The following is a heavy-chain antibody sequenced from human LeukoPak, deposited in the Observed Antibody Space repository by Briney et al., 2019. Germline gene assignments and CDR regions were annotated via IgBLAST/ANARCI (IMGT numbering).Heavy chain of an antibody. CDR3: ARDGCSSTSCYMDY. Sequence: ASVKVSCKASGGTFSSYAISWVRQAPGQGLEWMGGIIPIFGTANYAQKLQGRVTITADKSTSTAYMELSSLRSEDTAVYYCARDGCSSTSCYMDYWGQGTLVTVSS. D-gene: IGHD2-2*02. V-gene: IGHV1-69*06. CDR1: GGTFSSYA. CDR2: IIPIFGTA. J-gene: IGHJ4*02.